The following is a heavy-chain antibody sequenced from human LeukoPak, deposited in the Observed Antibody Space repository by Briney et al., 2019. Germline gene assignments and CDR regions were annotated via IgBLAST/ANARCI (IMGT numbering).Heavy chain of an antibody. CDR3: ARDPGLIAVEYYFDY. J-gene: IGHJ4*02. CDR2: IIPIFGTA. CDR1: GGTFSSYA. D-gene: IGHD6-19*01. Sequence: SVKVSCKASGGTFSSYAISWVRQAPGRGLEWMGGIIPIFGTANYAQKFQGRVTITADESTSTAYMELSSLRSEDTAVYYCARDPGLIAVEYYFDYWGQGTLVTVSS. V-gene: IGHV1-69*13.